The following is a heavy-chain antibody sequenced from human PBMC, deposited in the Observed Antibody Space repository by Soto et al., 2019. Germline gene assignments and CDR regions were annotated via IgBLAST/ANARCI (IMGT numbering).Heavy chain of an antibody. CDR2: ISYDGSNK. CDR3: RDLHAFRTRRSSDL. Sequence: ERERRVSWSGSGFTFSRGAMIVFRQAPDKGLEWVAVISYDGSNKYYADSVKGRFTISRDNSKNTLYLQMNSLRDEDTAVYYYRDLHAFRTRRSSDL. CDR1: GFTFSRGA. J-gene: IGHJ2*01. V-gene: IGHV3-30-3*01. D-gene: IGHD1-1*01.